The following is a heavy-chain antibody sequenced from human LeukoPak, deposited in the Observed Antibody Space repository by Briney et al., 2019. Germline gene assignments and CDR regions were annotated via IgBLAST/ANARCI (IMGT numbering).Heavy chain of an antibody. CDR3: ARITGYCSGGSCRYFDY. CDR2: IFSNDEK. CDR1: GFSLRNARMG. D-gene: IGHD2-15*01. J-gene: IGHJ4*02. V-gene: IGHV2-26*01. Sequence: ESGPTLVNPTETLTLTCTVSGFSLRNARMGVSWIRQPPGKALEWLSHIFSNDEKSYSTSLKSRLTISKDTSKSQVVLTMTNMDPVDTATYYCARITGYCSGGSCRYFDYWGQGTLVTVSS.